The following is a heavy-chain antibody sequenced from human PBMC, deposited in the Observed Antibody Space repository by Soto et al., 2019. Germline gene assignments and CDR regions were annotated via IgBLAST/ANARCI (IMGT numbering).Heavy chain of an antibody. CDR3: ARRSAAGP. CDR2: INHSGST. Sequence: QVQLQQWGAGLLKPSETLSLTCAVYGGSFSGYYWSWIRQPPGKGLEWIGEINHSGSTNYNPSLKSRVTISVDTSKNQFSLKLSSVTAADTAVYYCARRSAAGPWGRGTLVTVSS. CDR1: GGSFSGYY. V-gene: IGHV4-34*01. D-gene: IGHD6-25*01. J-gene: IGHJ5*02.